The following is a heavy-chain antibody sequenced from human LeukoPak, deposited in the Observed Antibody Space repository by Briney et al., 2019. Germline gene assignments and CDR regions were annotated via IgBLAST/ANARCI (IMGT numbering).Heavy chain of an antibody. CDR1: GGTFSNYA. Sequence: SVKVSCKASGGTFSNYAISWVRQAPGQGLEWMGGIIPMFGTVKYAQKLQDRVTITADESTTTAYMEMSSLKSEDTAIYYCAKAQFYDSSGYYPYWHFDLWGRGTLVTVSS. CDR2: IIPMFGTV. V-gene: IGHV1-69*01. D-gene: IGHD3-22*01. J-gene: IGHJ2*01. CDR3: AKAQFYDSSGYYPYWHFDL.